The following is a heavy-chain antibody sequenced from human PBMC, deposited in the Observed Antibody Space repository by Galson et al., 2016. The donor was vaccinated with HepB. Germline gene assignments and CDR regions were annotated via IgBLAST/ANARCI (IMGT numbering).Heavy chain of an antibody. D-gene: IGHD3-10*01. CDR1: GFTFSDYG. CDR2: VSYDGKNK. Sequence: SLRLSCAASGFTFSDYGMHWVRQAPGKGPEWVAVVSYDGKNKYYSDSVKGRFTISRDNSKSTLYLQMNSLRGEDTAVYYCARSGSYSYAFDIWGQGTMVTASS. J-gene: IGHJ3*02. V-gene: IGHV3-30*03. CDR3: ARSGSYSYAFDI.